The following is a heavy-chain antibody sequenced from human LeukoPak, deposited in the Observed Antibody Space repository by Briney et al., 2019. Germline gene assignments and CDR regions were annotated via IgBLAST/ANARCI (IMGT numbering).Heavy chain of an antibody. CDR3: AYSGSYGHLGY. CDR1: GVTLSSYA. CDR2: IYSSVST. J-gene: IGHJ4*02. V-gene: IGHV4-59*04. Sequence: PGGSLRLSCAASGVTLSSYAMSWARQPPGKGLEWIGSIYSSVSTYYNPSLKSRVTMSVDTSKNQFSLRLSSVTAADTALYYCAYSGSYGHLGYWGQGIPVTVSS. D-gene: IGHD1-26*01.